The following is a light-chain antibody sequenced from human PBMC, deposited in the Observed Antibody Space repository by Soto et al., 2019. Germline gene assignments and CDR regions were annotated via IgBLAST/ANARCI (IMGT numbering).Light chain of an antibody. J-gene: IGKJ1*01. V-gene: IGKV1-5*03. CDR3: QQYNSYSRT. CDR2: KAS. CDR1: QSISGW. Sequence: DSQMTQSPSTLSASVGDRVAITCRASQSISGWLAWYQQKPGKAPKLVIYKASSLESGVPSRFSDSGSGTEFTLTISSLQPDDFATYYCQQYNSYSRTFGQGTNVDI.